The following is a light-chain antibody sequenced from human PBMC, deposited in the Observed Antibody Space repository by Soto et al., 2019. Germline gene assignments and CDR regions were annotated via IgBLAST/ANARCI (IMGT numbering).Light chain of an antibody. J-gene: IGKJ1*01. CDR3: QPYGSSPPT. Sequence: EIVLTQSPGTLSLSPGERATLSCRVSQSVTNNYLAWYQRKPGQPPRLLIYGTSYRSTDIPRRFSGSGSGTDFPLTITRLEPEDFAVYYCQPYGSSPPTFGQGTKVAIK. CDR2: GTS. CDR1: QSVTNNY. V-gene: IGKV3-20*01.